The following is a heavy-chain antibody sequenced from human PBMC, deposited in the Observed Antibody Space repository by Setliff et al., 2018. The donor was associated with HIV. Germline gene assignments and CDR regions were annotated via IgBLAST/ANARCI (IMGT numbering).Heavy chain of an antibody. CDR2: INHSGRT. Sequence: SETLSLTCAVYGGSFSDNYWSWIRQSPGKGLEWIGEINHSGRTKYSPSLKSRVTTSVDTSKNQFSLRLSSVTAADTAVYYCARGVRDNSGWSSYYFEYWGQGTLVTVSS. D-gene: IGHD6-19*01. V-gene: IGHV4-34*01. CDR1: GGSFSDNY. CDR3: ARGVRDNSGWSSYYFEY. J-gene: IGHJ4*02.